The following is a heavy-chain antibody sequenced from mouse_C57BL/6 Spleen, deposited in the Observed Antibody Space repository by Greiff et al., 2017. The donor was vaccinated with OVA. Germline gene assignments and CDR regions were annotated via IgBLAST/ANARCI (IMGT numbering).Heavy chain of an antibody. CDR1: GFSFNTYA. Sequence: EVHLVESGGGLVQPKGSLKLSCAASGFSFNTYAMNWVRQAPGQGLEWVARIRSKSNNYATYYADSVKDRFTISRDDSESMLYLQMNNLKTEDTAMYDCVTGYYAMDYWGQGTSVTVSS. V-gene: IGHV10-1*01. J-gene: IGHJ4*01. CDR3: VTGYYAMDY. CDR2: IRSKSNNYAT. D-gene: IGHD4-1*01.